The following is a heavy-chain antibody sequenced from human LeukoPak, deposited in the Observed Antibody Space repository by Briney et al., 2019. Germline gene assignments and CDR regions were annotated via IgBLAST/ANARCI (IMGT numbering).Heavy chain of an antibody. CDR3: ARHYWFGELSDYYLDV. V-gene: IGHV4-4*09. CDR2: IYTSGST. D-gene: IGHD3-10*01. CDR1: GGSISSYY. Sequence: SETLSLTCTVSGGSISSYYWSWIRQPPGKGLEWIGYIYTSGSTNYNPSLKSRVTISVDTSKNQFSLKLSSVTAADTAVYYCARHYWFGELSDYYLDVWGKGTTVTVSS. J-gene: IGHJ6*03.